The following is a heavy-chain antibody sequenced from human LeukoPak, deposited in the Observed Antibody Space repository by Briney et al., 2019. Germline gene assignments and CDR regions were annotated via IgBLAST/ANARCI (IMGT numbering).Heavy chain of an antibody. CDR2: INHSGST. CDR3: ARVRVRPRIQLWHWYFDL. D-gene: IGHD5-18*01. CDR1: GGSFSGYY. V-gene: IGHV4-34*01. Sequence: PSETLSLTCAVYGGSFSGYYWSWIRQPPGKGLEWIGEINHSGSTNYNPSLKSRVTISVDTSKNQFSLKLSSVTAADTAVYYCARVRVRPRIQLWHWYFDLWGRGTLVTVSS. J-gene: IGHJ2*01.